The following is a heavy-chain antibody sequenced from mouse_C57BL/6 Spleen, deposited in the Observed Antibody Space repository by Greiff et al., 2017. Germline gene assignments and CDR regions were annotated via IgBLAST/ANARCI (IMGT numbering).Heavy chain of an antibody. CDR1: GYTFTSYG. CDR2: IYPGSGST. CDR3: ARDYGWFAD. D-gene: IGHD1-1*01. J-gene: IGHJ3*01. Sequence: VQLQQSGAELVKPGASVKLSCKASGYTFTSYGITWVKQRPGQGLEWIGDIYPGSGSTNYNEKFKSKATLTVDTSSSTAYMQLSIRTSEDSAVYDCARDYGWFADWGQGTLVTVSA. V-gene: IGHV1-55*01.